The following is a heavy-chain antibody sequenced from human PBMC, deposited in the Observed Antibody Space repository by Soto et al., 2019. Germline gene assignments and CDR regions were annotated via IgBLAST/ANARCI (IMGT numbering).Heavy chain of an antibody. V-gene: IGHV4-31*03. CDR3: ARARTAAQIIYGMDV. D-gene: IGHD2-2*01. J-gene: IGHJ6*02. CDR1: GGSISSGGYY. Sequence: PSETLSLTCTVSGGSISSGGYYWSWIRQHPGKGLEWIGYIYYSGSTYYNPSLKSRVTISVDTSKNQFSLKLSSVTAADTAVYYCARARTAAQIIYGMDVWGQGTTVTVS. CDR2: IYYSGST.